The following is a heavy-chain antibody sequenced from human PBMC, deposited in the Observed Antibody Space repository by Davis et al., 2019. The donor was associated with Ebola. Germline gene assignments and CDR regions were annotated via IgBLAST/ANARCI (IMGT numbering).Heavy chain of an antibody. CDR2: IYTSGST. Sequence: PSETLSLTCTVSGGSVSSGSYYWSWIRQPAGKGLEWIGRIYTSGSTNYNPSLKSRVTMSVDTSKNQFSLKLSSVTAADTAVYYCARDRGFRGPSHPGNWFDPWGQGTLVTVSS. J-gene: IGHJ5*02. V-gene: IGHV4-61*02. CDR1: GGSVSSGSYY. CDR3: ARDRGFRGPSHPGNWFDP. D-gene: IGHD3-10*01.